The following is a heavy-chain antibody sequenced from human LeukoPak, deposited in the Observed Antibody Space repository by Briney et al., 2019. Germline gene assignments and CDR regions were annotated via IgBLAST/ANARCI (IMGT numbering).Heavy chain of an antibody. J-gene: IGHJ4*02. D-gene: IGHD4-11*01. Sequence: GGSLRLSCTVSGFTVSSNSMSWVRQAPGKGLEWVSFIYSDNTHYSDSVKGRFTISRDNAKNSLYLQMNSLRAEDTAVYYCASYLRNTVAGYYYFEYWGQGTLVTVSS. V-gene: IGHV3-53*01. CDR3: ASYLRNTVAGYYYFEY. CDR1: GFTVSSNS. CDR2: IYSDNT.